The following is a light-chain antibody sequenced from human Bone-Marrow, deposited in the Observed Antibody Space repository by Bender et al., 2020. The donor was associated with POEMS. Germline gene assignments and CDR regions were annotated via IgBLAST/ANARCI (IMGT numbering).Light chain of an antibody. CDR2: PSH. CDR3: AVWDDSLDGWV. Sequence: QSVLTQPPSASGTPGQRVTISCSGGSSNIGAHAVNWSQHLPWAAPKLLIYPSHRRPSEVPDRFSGSRSGASASLAISGLQSEDEADYYCAVWDDSLDGWVFGGGNKLTVL. V-gene: IGLV1-44*01. J-gene: IGLJ3*02. CDR1: SSNIGAHA.